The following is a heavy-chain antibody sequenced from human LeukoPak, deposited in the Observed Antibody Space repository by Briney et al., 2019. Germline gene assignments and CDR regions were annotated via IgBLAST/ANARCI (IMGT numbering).Heavy chain of an antibody. D-gene: IGHD6-25*01. Sequence: GESLKISCKGSGYSFTSYWIGWVRQMPGKGLEWMGIIYPDDSDTRYSPSFQGQVTISADKSSSTAYLQWRILRASDTAMYYCAKLKSGSRYFDYWGLGTQVTVSS. CDR3: AKLKSGSRYFDY. CDR2: IYPDDSDT. J-gene: IGHJ4*02. V-gene: IGHV5-51*01. CDR1: GYSFTSYW.